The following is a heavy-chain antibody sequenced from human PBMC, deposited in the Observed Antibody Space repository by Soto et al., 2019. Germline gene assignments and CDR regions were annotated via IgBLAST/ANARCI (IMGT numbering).Heavy chain of an antibody. J-gene: IGHJ6*03. V-gene: IGHV3-13*01. CDR3: ARVAYYYGSGSYYKDNYYYYYMDV. CDR1: GFTFSSYD. D-gene: IGHD3-10*01. Sequence: GGSLRLSCAASGFTFSSYDMHWVRQATGKGLEWVSAIGTAGDTYYPGSVKGRFTISRENAKNSLYLQMNSLRAGDTAVYYCARVAYYYGSGSYYKDNYYYYYMDVWGKGTTVTVSS. CDR2: IGTAGDT.